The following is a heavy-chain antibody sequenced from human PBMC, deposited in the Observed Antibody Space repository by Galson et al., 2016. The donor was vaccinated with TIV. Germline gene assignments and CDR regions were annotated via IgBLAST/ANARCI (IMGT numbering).Heavy chain of an antibody. CDR1: GYTFSNFA. V-gene: IGHV1-18*01. D-gene: IGHD6-6*01. CDR3: ARYSSTSSRRFDY. J-gene: IGHJ4*02. Sequence: SVKVSCKASGYTFSNFAITWVRQAPGQGLEWMGYMSAYSGASNYAQEFQGRVTITTDTSTSTAYMELRNLRFDDTAVYYCARYSSTSSRRFDYWGQGTLVTVPA. CDR2: MSAYSGAS.